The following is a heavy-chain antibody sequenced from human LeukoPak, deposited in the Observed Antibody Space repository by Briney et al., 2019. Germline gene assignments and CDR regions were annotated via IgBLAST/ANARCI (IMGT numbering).Heavy chain of an antibody. CDR1: GDSVSNNSAS. CDR3: ARWLTP. V-gene: IGHV6-1*01. J-gene: IGHJ5*02. CDR2: TYYRSRWYK. Sequence: SQTLSLTFVISGDSVSNNSASWNWIRQSPSRGLEWLGRTYYRSRWYKDYAVSVKSRITINPDTSKNQFSLQLNSVTPEDTAVYYCARWLTPWGQGTLVTVSS. D-gene: IGHD3-9*01.